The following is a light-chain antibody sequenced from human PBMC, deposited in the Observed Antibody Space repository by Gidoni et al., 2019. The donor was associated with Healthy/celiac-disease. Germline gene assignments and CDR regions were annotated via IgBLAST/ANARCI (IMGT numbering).Light chain of an antibody. J-gene: IGKJ3*01. CDR1: QSISSY. Sequence: DIQMTQSPSSLSASVGDRVTIPCRASQSISSYLNWYQQKPGKAPKLLISAASSLQSGVPSRFSGSGSGTDFTLTISSLQSEDFATYYCQQSYSTPPEFTFGPGTKVVIK. CDR2: AAS. CDR3: QQSYSTPPEFT. V-gene: IGKV1-39*01.